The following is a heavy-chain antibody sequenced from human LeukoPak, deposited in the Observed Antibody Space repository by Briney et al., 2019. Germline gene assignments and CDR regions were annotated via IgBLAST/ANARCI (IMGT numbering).Heavy chain of an antibody. J-gene: IGHJ4*02. CDR2: MSPNSGNT. V-gene: IGHV1-8*01. CDR3: ARGFYDSSGYYPY. CDR1: GYTFTSYD. Sequence: ASVKVSCKASGYTFTSYDINWVRQATGQGLEWMGWMSPNSGNTGYVQKFQGRVTMTRNTSISTAYMELSSLRSEDTAVYYCARGFYDSSGYYPYWGQGTLVTVSS. D-gene: IGHD3-22*01.